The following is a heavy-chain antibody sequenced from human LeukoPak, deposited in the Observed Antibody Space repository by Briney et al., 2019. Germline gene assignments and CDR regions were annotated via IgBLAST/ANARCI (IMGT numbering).Heavy chain of an antibody. Sequence: GGSLRLSRAASGFTFGSYSMNWVRQAPGKGLEWVSSISSSSSYIYYADSVKGRFTISRDNAKNSLYLQMNSLRAEDTAVYYCARGQTKGVVAASPWLGYYYMDVWGKGTTVTVSS. J-gene: IGHJ6*03. CDR1: GFTFGSYS. CDR2: ISSSSSYI. V-gene: IGHV3-21*01. CDR3: ARGQTKGVVAASPWLGYYYMDV. D-gene: IGHD2-15*01.